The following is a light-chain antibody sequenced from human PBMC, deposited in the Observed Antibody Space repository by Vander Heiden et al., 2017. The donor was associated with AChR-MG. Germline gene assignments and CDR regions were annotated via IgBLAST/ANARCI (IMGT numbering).Light chain of an antibody. V-gene: IGKV1-39*01. J-gene: IGKJ1*01. CDR1: QSISTY. Sequence: DIQMTQSPSSLSASVGDRVTITCRASQSISTYLNWYQQKPGKAPNLLINAASSLQSGVPSRFSGSGSGTDFTLTVSRLQPEDFATYYCQQRHSPLRGFGQRTKVEI. CDR3: QQRHSPLRG. CDR2: AAS.